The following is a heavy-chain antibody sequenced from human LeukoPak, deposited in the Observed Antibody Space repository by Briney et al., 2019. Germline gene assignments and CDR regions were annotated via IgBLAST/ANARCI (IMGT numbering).Heavy chain of an antibody. V-gene: IGHV3-23*01. CDR2: ISGSGGST. D-gene: IGHD6-19*01. Sequence: GGSLRLSCAASGFTFSNYAMSWVRQAPGKGLEWVSGISGSGGSTNYADSVKGRLIISRDNSKNTLYLQMNSLRAEDTAVYYCAKTGPGSGWARYYFDYWGQGTLVTVSS. J-gene: IGHJ4*02. CDR3: AKTGPGSGWARYYFDY. CDR1: GFTFSNYA.